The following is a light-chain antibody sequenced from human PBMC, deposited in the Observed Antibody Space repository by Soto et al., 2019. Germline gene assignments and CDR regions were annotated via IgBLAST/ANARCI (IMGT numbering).Light chain of an antibody. Sequence: DIQMTQSPSSLSASVGDRVTITCRASQSINNYLNWYQQKPGKAPNLLIYAASSLHSGVPSRFSGSGSGTDFTLTIISLQPEDFATYYCQQSYSTLSWTFCQGTKVEI. CDR2: AAS. CDR1: QSINNY. CDR3: QQSYSTLSWT. J-gene: IGKJ1*01. V-gene: IGKV1-39*01.